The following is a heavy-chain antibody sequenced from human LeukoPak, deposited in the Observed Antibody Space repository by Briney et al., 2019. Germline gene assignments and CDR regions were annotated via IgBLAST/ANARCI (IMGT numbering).Heavy chain of an antibody. CDR3: ARDRSRALDYYDSSGYYYDFDY. D-gene: IGHD3-22*01. V-gene: IGHV3-7*01. J-gene: IGHJ4*02. CDR2: IKQDGSQK. CDR1: GFTFSSYW. Sequence: SGGSLRLSCAASGFTFSSYWMSWARQAPGKGLEWVANIKQDGSQKYYVDSVKGRFTISRDNAKHSLYLQTNSLRAEDTAGYYCARDRSRALDYYDSSGYYYDFDYWGQGTLVTVSS.